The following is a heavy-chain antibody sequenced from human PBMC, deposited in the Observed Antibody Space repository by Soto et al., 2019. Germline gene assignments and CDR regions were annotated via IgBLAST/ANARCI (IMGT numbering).Heavy chain of an antibody. CDR1: GGSISSSSYY. D-gene: IGHD6-19*01. CDR2: IYYGGST. J-gene: IGHJ4*02. CDR3: ARHARQWLDLFDY. V-gene: IGHV4-39*01. Sequence: QLQLQESGPGLVKPSETLSLTCTVSGGSISSSSYYWGWIRQPPGKGLEGIGSIYYGGSTYYNPSLKSRVTISVDTSKNQFSLKLSSVTAADTAVYYCARHARQWLDLFDYWGQGTLVTVSS.